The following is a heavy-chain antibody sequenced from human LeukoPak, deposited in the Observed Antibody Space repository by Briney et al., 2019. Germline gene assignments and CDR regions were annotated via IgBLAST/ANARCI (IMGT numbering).Heavy chain of an antibody. D-gene: IGHD5-24*01. Sequence: PSETLSLTCTVSGGSITSGSHYWSWIRQPAGKGLEWIGRVYTSGSTNYNPSLQSRVIISLDTSKNQFSLKLSSVTAADTAIYYCARLEMAAISFDYWGQGTLVTVSS. CDR3: ARLEMAAISFDY. V-gene: IGHV4-61*02. J-gene: IGHJ4*02. CDR1: GGSITSGSHY. CDR2: VYTSGST.